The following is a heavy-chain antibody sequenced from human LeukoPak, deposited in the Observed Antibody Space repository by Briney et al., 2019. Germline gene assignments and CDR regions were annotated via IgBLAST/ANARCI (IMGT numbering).Heavy chain of an antibody. CDR3: ARDMNHSGYDLPFHY. CDR2: IYHSGST. V-gene: IGHV4-38-2*02. Sequence: PSETLSLTCTVSGYSISSGYYWGWIRQPPGKGLEWIGSIYHSGSTYYNPSLKSRVTISVDTSKNQFSLKLSSVTAADTAVYYCARDMNHSGYDLPFHYWGRGTLVTVSS. CDR1: GYSISSGYY. J-gene: IGHJ4*02. D-gene: IGHD5-12*01.